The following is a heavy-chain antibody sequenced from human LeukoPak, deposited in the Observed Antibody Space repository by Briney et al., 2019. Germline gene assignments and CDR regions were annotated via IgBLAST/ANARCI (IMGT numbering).Heavy chain of an antibody. J-gene: IGHJ4*02. CDR3: ARDTGYSSSPIDY. D-gene: IGHD6-13*01. CDR2: ISSGRGTM. CDR1: GFTFSSYS. V-gene: IGHV3-48*02. Sequence: PGGSLRLSCAASGFTFSSYSMNWVRQAPGKGLEWVSYISSGRGTMYYADSVKGRFTISRDNAKNSLYLQMNSLRDEDTAVYYCARDTGYSSSPIDYWGQGTLVTVSS.